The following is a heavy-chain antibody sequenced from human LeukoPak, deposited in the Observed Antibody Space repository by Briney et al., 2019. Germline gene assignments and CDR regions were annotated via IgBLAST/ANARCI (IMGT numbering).Heavy chain of an antibody. CDR2: IIPILGIA. CDR3: ARPNIEWLQPNDAFDI. CDR1: GGTFSSYA. Sequence: SVKVSCKASGGTFSSYAISWVRQAPGQGVEWMGRIIPILGIANYAQKFQGRVTITADKSTSTAYMELSSLRSEDTAVYYCARPNIEWLQPNDAFDIWGQGTMVTVSS. V-gene: IGHV1-69*04. D-gene: IGHD5-12*01. J-gene: IGHJ3*02.